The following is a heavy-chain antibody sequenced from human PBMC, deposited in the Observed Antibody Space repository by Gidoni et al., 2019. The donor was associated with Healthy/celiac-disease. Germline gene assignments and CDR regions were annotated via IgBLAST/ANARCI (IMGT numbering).Heavy chain of an antibody. V-gene: IGHV3-23*01. CDR3: AKGGYSSSWAKYFQH. CDR1: GFPFRSYA. CDR2: ISGSGGST. J-gene: IGHJ1*01. Sequence: EVQLLESGGGLVQPGGSRRLSCAASGFPFRSYAMSWVSQAPGKGLEWVAAISGSGGSTYYADAVKGRFTISRDNSKNTLYLQINSLRAEDTAVYYCAKGGYSSSWAKYFQHWGQGTLVTVSS. D-gene: IGHD6-13*01.